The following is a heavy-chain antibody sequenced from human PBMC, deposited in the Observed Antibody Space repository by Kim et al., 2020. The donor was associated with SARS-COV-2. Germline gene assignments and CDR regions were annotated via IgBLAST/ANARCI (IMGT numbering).Heavy chain of an antibody. CDR1: GFTFSSYG. V-gene: IGHV3-33*01. Sequence: GGSLRLSCAASGFTFSSYGMHWVRQAPGKGLEWVAVIWYDGSNKYYADSVKGRFTISRDNSKNTLYLQMNSLRAEDTAVYYCAREGLGLSGRGLFDYWGQGTLVTVSS. D-gene: IGHD1-26*01. CDR3: AREGLGLSGRGLFDY. CDR2: IWYDGSNK. J-gene: IGHJ4*02.